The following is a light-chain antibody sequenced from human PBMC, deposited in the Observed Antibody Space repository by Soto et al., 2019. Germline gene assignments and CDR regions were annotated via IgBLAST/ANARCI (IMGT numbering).Light chain of an antibody. J-gene: IGKJ5*01. CDR1: QSVSSN. V-gene: IGKV3-15*01. CDR3: QQRSNWPIT. CDR2: GAS. Sequence: EIVMTQSPATLSVSPGERATLSCRASQSVSSNLAWYQKNPGQDPRLLIYGASTRATGIPARFSGSVSGTDFTLTISSLEPEEWAVDDGQQRSNWPITVGQGTRLEIK.